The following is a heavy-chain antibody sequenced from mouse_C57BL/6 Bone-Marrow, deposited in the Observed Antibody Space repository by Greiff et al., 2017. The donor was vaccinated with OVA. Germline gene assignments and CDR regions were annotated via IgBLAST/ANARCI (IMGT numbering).Heavy chain of an antibody. CDR3: TRGYSNYYAMDY. Sequence: QVQLQQPGAELVRPGASVTLSCKASGYTFTDYEMHWVKQTPVHGLEWIGAIDPETGGTAYNQKFKGKAILTADKSSSTASMELRSLTSEDSAVYYCTRGYSNYYAMDYWGQGTSVTVSS. D-gene: IGHD2-5*01. CDR1: GYTFTDYE. J-gene: IGHJ4*01. V-gene: IGHV1-15*01. CDR2: IDPETGGT.